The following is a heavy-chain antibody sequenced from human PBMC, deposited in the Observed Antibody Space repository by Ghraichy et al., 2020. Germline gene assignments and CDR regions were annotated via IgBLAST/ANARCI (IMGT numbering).Heavy chain of an antibody. V-gene: IGHV1-69*04. CDR3: AREGYCSGGSCYPYYYYGMDV. Sequence: SVKVSCKASGGTFSSYAISWVRQAPGQGLEWMGRIIPILGIANYAQKFQGRVTITADKSTSTAYMELSSLRSEDTAVYYCAREGYCSGGSCYPYYYYGMDVWGQGTTVTVSS. CDR2: IIPILGIA. J-gene: IGHJ6*02. CDR1: GGTFSSYA. D-gene: IGHD2-15*01.